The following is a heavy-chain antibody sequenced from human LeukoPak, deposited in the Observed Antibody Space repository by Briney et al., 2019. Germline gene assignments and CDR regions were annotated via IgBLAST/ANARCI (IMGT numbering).Heavy chain of an antibody. D-gene: IGHD3-10*01. V-gene: IGHV3-64D*09. CDR3: VKDGTRITMVRGALRAFDI. CDR2: ISSNGGST. J-gene: IGHJ3*02. CDR1: GFTFSSYA. Sequence: EGSLRLSCSASGFTFSSYAMHWVRQAPGKGLEYVSAISSNGGSTYYADSVKGRFTISRDNSKNTLYLQMSSLRAEDTAVYYCVKDGTRITMVRGALRAFDIWGQGTMLTVSS.